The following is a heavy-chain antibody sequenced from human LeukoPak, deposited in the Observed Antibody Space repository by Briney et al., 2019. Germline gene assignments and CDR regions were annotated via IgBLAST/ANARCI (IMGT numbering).Heavy chain of an antibody. D-gene: IGHD5-12*01. J-gene: IGHJ4*02. CDR1: GFTFTNYA. Sequence: GGSLRLSCAASGFTFTNYAISGRHQAPRKGQECVSTISRSGGSAYYADSVKGRFSISRDNSRDTLYLQMNSLRAEDTALYYCAKATSGYDIRSHFDYWGQGTLVTVSS. CDR2: ISRSGGSA. CDR3: AKATSGYDIRSHFDY. V-gene: IGHV3-23*01.